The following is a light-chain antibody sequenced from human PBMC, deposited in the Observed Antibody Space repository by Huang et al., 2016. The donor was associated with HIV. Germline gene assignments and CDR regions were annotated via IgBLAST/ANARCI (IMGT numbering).Light chain of an antibody. J-gene: IGKJ1*01. CDR1: QSLLRSNGYNY. V-gene: IGKV2-28*01. CDR3: MQALQTPRT. CDR2: LGS. Sequence: DIVMTQSAPSLSVTPGEPASISCRSSQSLLRSNGYNYLDRYLQKPGQAPQVLIYLGSNRASGIPDRFSGRGAGTDCTRKISRVEAEDVGIYYCMQALQTPRTFGQGTKVEIK.